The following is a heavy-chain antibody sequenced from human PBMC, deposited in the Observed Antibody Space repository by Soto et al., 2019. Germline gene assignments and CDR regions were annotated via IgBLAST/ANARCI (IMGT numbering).Heavy chain of an antibody. CDR2: IDYSGNT. Sequence: SETLSLTCTVSGGSISSSGYYWGWIRQPPGKGLEWIGSIDYSGNTYYNPSLKSRVTISVDTSKNQFSLDLRYVTAADTTVYYCVRGGLLWDQSSYYFEVWGQGALVTVS. V-gene: IGHV4-39*01. CDR1: GGSISSSGYY. D-gene: IGHD2-21*01. J-gene: IGHJ4*02. CDR3: VRGGLLWDQSSYYFEV.